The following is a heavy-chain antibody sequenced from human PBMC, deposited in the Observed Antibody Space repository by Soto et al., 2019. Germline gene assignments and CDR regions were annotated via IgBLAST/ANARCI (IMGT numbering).Heavy chain of an antibody. CDR1: GFTFSSYA. V-gene: IGHV3-23*01. J-gene: IGHJ4*02. CDR2: ISGSGGST. Sequence: EVQLLESGGGLVQPGGSLRLSCAASGFTFSSYAMSWVHQAPGKGLEWVSAISGSGGSTYYADSVKGRFTISRDNSKNTLYLQMNSLRAEDTSVYYCAKENGYSSSWFEFDYWGQGTLVTVSS. CDR3: AKENGYSSSWFEFDY. D-gene: IGHD6-13*01.